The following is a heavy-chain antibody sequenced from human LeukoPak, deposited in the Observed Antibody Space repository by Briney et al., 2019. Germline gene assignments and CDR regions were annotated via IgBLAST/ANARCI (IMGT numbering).Heavy chain of an antibody. Sequence: GGSLRLSCAASGFTVSSNYMSWVRQAPGKGLEWVSVIYSGGSTYYADSVKGRFTISRDNSKNTLYLQMNSLRAEDTAVYYCARENRYYDSSGYYSYYIFDYWGQGTLVTVSS. CDR2: IYSGGST. V-gene: IGHV3-53*01. J-gene: IGHJ4*02. CDR1: GFTVSSNY. CDR3: ARENRYYDSSGYYSYYIFDY. D-gene: IGHD3-22*01.